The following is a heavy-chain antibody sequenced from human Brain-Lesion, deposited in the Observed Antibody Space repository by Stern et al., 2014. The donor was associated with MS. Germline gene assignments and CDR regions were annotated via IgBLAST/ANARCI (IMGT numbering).Heavy chain of an antibody. CDR2: ISTTASTI. CDR3: TISSSRYYFDS. J-gene: IGHJ4*02. CDR1: GCIFSDYY. Sequence: VQLLESGGTLVKPGGSLRLSCAASGCIFSDYYMNWIRQAPGQGLEWVSYISTTASTIYYADSVKGRFTISRDNTKNSLFLQMSSLRAEDTAVYYCTISSSRYYFDSWGLGTLVTVSS. V-gene: IGHV3-11*01. D-gene: IGHD2-2*01.